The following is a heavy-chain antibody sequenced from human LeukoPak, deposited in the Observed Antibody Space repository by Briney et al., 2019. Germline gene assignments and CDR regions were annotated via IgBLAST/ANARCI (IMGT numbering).Heavy chain of an antibody. Sequence: AGGSLRLSCAASGFTFDDYGMSWVRQAPGKGLEWVANINEDGSEKFYVDSVKGRFTIYRDNAKKSVYLQMNSLIAEDTALYYCARDQGAAGDYWGQGTLVTVSS. V-gene: IGHV3-7*01. CDR3: ARDQGAAGDY. D-gene: IGHD6-13*01. J-gene: IGHJ4*02. CDR1: GFTFDDYG. CDR2: INEDGSEK.